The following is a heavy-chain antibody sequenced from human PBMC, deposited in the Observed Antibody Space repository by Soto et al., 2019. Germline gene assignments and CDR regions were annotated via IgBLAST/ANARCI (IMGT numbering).Heavy chain of an antibody. V-gene: IGHV1-3*01. CDR1: GYTFTRYT. CDR3: ARGIATGPLDP. CDR2: INPDNGNT. Sequence: QVQLVQSGAEVKKTGASVKISCKASGYTFTRYTMNWVRQAPGQRLEWMGWINPDNGNTKSSQKFQDRVIITRDTSASTAYMDLISLRYEDTAVYYCARGIATGPLDPWGQGTLVTVSS. J-gene: IGHJ5*02. D-gene: IGHD2-15*01.